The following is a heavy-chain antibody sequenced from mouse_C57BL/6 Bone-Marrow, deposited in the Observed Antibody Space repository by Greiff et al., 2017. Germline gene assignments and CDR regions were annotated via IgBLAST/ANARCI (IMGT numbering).Heavy chain of an antibody. V-gene: IGHV1-81*01. Sequence: QVQLQQSGAELARPGASVKLSCKASGYTFTSYGISWVKQSTGQGLEWIGEIYPRSGNTYYNEKFKGKATLTADKSSSTAYMELISLTSEDSAVYFCASLWFINYFDYWGQGTTLTVSS. CDR3: ASLWFINYFDY. CDR1: GYTFTSYG. CDR2: IYPRSGNT. D-gene: IGHD2-2*01. J-gene: IGHJ2*01.